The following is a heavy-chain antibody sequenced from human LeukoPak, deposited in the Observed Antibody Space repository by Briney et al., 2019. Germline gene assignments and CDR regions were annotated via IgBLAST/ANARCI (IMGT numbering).Heavy chain of an antibody. CDR3: ARGGSDTAMAHDY. CDR2: INRDGSRT. V-gene: IGHV3-74*01. CDR1: GFTFSNHW. J-gene: IGHJ4*02. Sequence: PGGFLRLSCAASGFTFSNHWMHWVRRAPGKGLMWVSRINRDGSRTDYADSVKGRFTISRDDAKNTLYLQVNSLRAEDTAVYFCARGGSDTAMAHDYWGQGTLVTVSS. D-gene: IGHD5-18*01.